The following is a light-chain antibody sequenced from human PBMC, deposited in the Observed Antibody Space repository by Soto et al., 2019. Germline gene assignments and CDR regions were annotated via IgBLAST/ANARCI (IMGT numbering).Light chain of an antibody. Sequence: SALTQPASVSGSPGQSVTISCTGTSSDVGTYNYVSWYQLHPGKAPKLMIYEVSNRPSGVSNRFSGSKSGNTASLTISGLQAEDEADYYCSSYSSRSTPYAFGTGTKVTVL. J-gene: IGLJ1*01. V-gene: IGLV2-14*01. CDR1: SSDVGTYNY. CDR3: SSYSSRSTPYA. CDR2: EVS.